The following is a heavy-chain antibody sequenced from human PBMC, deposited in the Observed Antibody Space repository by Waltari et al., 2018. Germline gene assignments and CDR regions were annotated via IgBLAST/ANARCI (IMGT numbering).Heavy chain of an antibody. V-gene: IGHV4-4*02. J-gene: IGHJ4*02. Sequence: QVQLQESGPGLVKPSGTLSLTCAVSGGSISSGNWWSWVRQPPGKGLGWIGEIYRSGGTNYNPALKSRVTISVDKAKNQFSLKLSSVTAADTAVYYCARGKRPDYDFWSGYGLFDYWGQGTLVTVSS. CDR2: IYRSGGT. D-gene: IGHD3-3*01. CDR3: ARGKRPDYDFWSGYGLFDY. CDR1: GGSISSGNW.